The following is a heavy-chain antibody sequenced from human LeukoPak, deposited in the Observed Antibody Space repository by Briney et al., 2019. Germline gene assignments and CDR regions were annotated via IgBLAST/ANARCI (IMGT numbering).Heavy chain of an antibody. CDR1: GFTFSNFA. CDR2: IGGGDGSI. Sequence: PRGSLRLSCAASGFTFSNFAVNGVRQAPGKGLEWVSVIGGGDGSIYYADSVKGRFTISRDNSKNTLYLQMTSLRAEDAAIYYCAKGMGLAHYYFYGMDVWGQGTTVTVSS. CDR3: AKGMGLAHYYFYGMDV. V-gene: IGHV3-23*01. D-gene: IGHD6-19*01. J-gene: IGHJ6*02.